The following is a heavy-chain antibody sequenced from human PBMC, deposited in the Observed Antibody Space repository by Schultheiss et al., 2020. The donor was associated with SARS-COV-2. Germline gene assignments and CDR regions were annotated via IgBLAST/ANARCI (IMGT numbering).Heavy chain of an antibody. Sequence: GGSLRLSCTASGFTFGDYAMSWFRQAPGKGLEWVGFIRSKAYGGTTEYAASVKGRFTISRDDSKSIAYLQMNSLKTEDTAVYYCTRETHYYDSSGYYITTTYFDYWGQGTLVTVSS. CDR2: IRSKAYGGTT. CDR3: TRETHYYDSSGYYITTTYFDY. CDR1: GFTFGDYA. J-gene: IGHJ4*02. V-gene: IGHV3-49*03. D-gene: IGHD3-22*01.